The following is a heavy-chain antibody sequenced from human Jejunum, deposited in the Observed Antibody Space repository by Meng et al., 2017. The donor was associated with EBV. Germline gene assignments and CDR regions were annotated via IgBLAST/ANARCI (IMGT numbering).Heavy chain of an antibody. CDR1: GGSFGGYF. D-gene: IGHD3-3*01. CDR2: INQVGST. V-gene: IGHV4-34*01. J-gene: IGHJ4*02. CDR3: ARSGAIIGVQGAPDY. Sequence: QVQLPQWGAGPLKPSETLSLTCAVSGGSFGGYFWTWIRQAPGKGLEWIGEINQVGSTNYNPSLKSRVTISVDTSNIQFSLKVTSVTAADTAVYYCARSGAIIGVQGAPDYWGQGTLVTVSS.